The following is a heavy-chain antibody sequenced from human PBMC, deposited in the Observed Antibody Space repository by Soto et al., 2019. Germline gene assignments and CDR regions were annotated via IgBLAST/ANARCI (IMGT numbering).Heavy chain of an antibody. CDR2: ISRSSSYI. CDR3: VRDVYYYDSGAYWAY. CDR1: GFTFSSYT. Sequence: EVQLVESGGGLVKPGGSLRLSCAASGFTFSSYTMNWVRQAPGKGLEWVSSISRSSSYIYYADSVKGRFTISRDNAKNSLYLQMNSLRAEDTAVYYCVRDVYYYDSGAYWAYWGQGTLVTVSS. V-gene: IGHV3-21*01. D-gene: IGHD3-22*01. J-gene: IGHJ4*02.